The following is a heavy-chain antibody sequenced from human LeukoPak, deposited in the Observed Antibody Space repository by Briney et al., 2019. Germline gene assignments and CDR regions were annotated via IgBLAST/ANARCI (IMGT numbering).Heavy chain of an antibody. J-gene: IGHJ4*02. V-gene: IGHV3-21*01. Sequence: GGSLRLSCAASGFTFSNYAMTWVRQTPGKGLEWVSSISTSTSYIYYADSVKGRFTISRDNAKNSLYLQMNSLRAEDTAVYYCARGGSYYYGSGNYYNYWGQGTLVTVSS. CDR3: ARGGSYYYGSGNYYNY. CDR1: GFTFSNYA. CDR2: ISTSTSYI. D-gene: IGHD3-10*01.